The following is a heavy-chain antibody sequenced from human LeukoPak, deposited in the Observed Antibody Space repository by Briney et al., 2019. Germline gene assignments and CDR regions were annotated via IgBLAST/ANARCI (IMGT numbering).Heavy chain of an antibody. CDR1: GFTFSSYS. J-gene: IGHJ4*02. Sequence: PGGSLRLSCAASGFTFSSYSMNWVRQAPGKGLEWVSSISSSSSYIYYADSVKGRFTISRDNAKNSLYLQMNSLRAEDTAVYYCAKDSAPYYYDSSGYYYEAWGQGTLVTVSS. CDR2: ISSSSSYI. CDR3: AKDSAPYYYDSSGYYYEA. D-gene: IGHD3-22*01. V-gene: IGHV3-21*04.